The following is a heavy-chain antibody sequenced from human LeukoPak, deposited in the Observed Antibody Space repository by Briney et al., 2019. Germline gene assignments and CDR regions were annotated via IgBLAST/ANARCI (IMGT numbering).Heavy chain of an antibody. V-gene: IGHV4-39*01. CDR3: ARHGHHGDHDY. D-gene: IGHD2-21*02. Sequence: PSETLSLTCTVSGGSISSSSYYWGWIRQPPGKGLEWIGSFYYSGSTYYNPSLKSRVTISVDTSKNQFSLKLTSVTAADTAVYYCARHGHHGDHDYWGQGTLVTVSS. J-gene: IGHJ4*02. CDR1: GGSISSSSYY. CDR2: FYYSGST.